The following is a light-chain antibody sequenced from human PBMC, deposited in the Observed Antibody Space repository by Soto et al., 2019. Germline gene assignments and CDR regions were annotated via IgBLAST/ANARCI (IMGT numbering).Light chain of an antibody. CDR2: KAS. CDR3: QQYNSYSQFT. J-gene: IGKJ3*01. V-gene: IGKV1-5*03. CDR1: QSIKNW. Sequence: DIQMTQSPSTLAASVGDRVTITCRASQSIKNWLAWYQQKPGEAPKLLIYKASTLESGVPSRFSGSGSGTEFTLTISCLQPDDVATYYGQQYNSYSQFTFGTGTKVDIK.